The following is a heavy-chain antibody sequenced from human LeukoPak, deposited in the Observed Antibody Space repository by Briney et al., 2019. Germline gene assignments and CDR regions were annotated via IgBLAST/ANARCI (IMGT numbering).Heavy chain of an antibody. Sequence: GESLKISCKGSGYSFTSYWIGWVRQMPGKGLEWMGIIYPGHSDTRYRPSFQDQGTISADKSLSTAYLQWSSLKASDTAMYYCARPFTYCNGGSCSVDYWGQGTLVTVSS. CDR3: ARPFTYCNGGSCSVDY. CDR1: GYSFTSYW. CDR2: IYPGHSDT. J-gene: IGHJ4*02. D-gene: IGHD2-15*01. V-gene: IGHV5-51*01.